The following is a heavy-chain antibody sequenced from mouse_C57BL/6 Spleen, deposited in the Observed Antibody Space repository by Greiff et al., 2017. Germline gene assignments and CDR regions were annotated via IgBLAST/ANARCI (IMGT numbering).Heavy chain of an antibody. J-gene: IGHJ4*01. V-gene: IGHV1-74*01. CDR1: GYTFTSYW. CDR2: IHPSDSDT. Sequence: QVQLQQPGAELVKPGASVKVSCKASGYTFTSYWMHWVKQRPGQGLEWIGRIHPSDSDTNYNQKFKGKATLTVDKSSSTAYMQLSSLTSEDSAVDDCARRSWYYGSSYGMDYWGQGTSVTVSA. D-gene: IGHD1-1*01. CDR3: ARRSWYYGSSYGMDY.